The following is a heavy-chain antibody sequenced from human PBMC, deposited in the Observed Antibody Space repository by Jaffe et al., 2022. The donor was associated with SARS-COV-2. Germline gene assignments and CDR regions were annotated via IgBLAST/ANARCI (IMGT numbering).Heavy chain of an antibody. CDR1: GYTFTGYY. CDR2: INPNSGGT. J-gene: IGHJ6*02. V-gene: IGHV1-2*06. CDR3: ARDRESSGWYVGNGMDV. D-gene: IGHD6-19*01. Sequence: QVQLVQSGAEVKKPGASVKVSCKASGYTFTGYYMHWVRQAPGQGLEWMGRINPNSGGTNYAQKFQGRVTMTRDTSISTAYMELSRLRSDDTAVYYCARDRESSGWYVGNGMDVWGQGTTVTVSS.